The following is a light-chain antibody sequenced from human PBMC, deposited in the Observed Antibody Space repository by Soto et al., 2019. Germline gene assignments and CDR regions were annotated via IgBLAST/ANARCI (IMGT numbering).Light chain of an antibody. CDR3: QQYGRSRWT. CDR1: QSVSSSN. J-gene: IGKJ1*01. Sequence: IVLTQSPGTLSLSPGERATLSCRASQSVSSSNLAWYQQKPGQAPRLLIYGASSRATGIPDRFSGSGSGTDITLTISRLEPENYAVYYCQQYGRSRWTFGQGTKVEIK. CDR2: GAS. V-gene: IGKV3-20*01.